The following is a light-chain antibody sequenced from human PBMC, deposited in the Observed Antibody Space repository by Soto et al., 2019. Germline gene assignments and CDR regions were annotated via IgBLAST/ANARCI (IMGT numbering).Light chain of an antibody. CDR3: QQANSFPYT. J-gene: IGKJ2*01. CDR2: DGS. CDR1: QGISSW. V-gene: IGKV1-12*01. Sequence: DIQMTQSPSSVSASVGDRVTITCRASQGISSWLDWYQQKPGKAPKLLIYDGSSWQSGVPSRFSGSVSGTDFTRPIGSLQPEDFATYYCQQANSFPYTFGQGTKLDIK.